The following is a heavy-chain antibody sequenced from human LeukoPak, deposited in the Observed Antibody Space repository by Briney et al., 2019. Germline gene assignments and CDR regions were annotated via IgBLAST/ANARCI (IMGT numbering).Heavy chain of an antibody. CDR2: LNPNSGKS. D-gene: IGHD1-26*01. CDR3: TRGPPFRGSQGWFDP. Sequence: GASVKVSCKASGYTFTSYDINWVRQATGQGFEWMGWLNPNSGKSDFAQKFQGRVTMTRDTSISTAYMELGSLISEDTAVYYCTRGPPFRGSQGWFDPWGQGTLVIVSS. V-gene: IGHV1-8*01. CDR1: GYTFTSYD. J-gene: IGHJ5*02.